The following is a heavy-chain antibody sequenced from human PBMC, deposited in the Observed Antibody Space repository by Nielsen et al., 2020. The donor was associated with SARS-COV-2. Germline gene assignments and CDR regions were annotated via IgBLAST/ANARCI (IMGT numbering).Heavy chain of an antibody. D-gene: IGHD6-19*01. J-gene: IGHJ4*02. CDR2: IYPPDSDT. Sequence: GESLKISCKGSGYRFTDYWIAWVRQMPGKGLEWMALIYPPDSDTRYSPSFQGQVTISADDSISTAYLQWNSLRASDSAVYYCVRREGYSSGWFYFDYWGQGTQVTVSS. V-gene: IGHV5-51*01. CDR1: GYRFTDYW. CDR3: VRREGYSSGWFYFDY.